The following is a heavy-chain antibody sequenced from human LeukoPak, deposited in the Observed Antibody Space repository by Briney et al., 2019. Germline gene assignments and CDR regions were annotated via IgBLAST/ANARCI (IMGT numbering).Heavy chain of an antibody. CDR2: IMSDGSRT. J-gene: IGHJ4*02. V-gene: IGHV3-74*01. CDR1: GFTFSRHW. D-gene: IGHD2-15*01. Sequence: PGGSLRLSCAASGFTFSRHWMYWVRQAPGKGLVWVSRIMSDGSRTSYADSVKGRFTISRDNAKNTLYLQMNSLRAEDTAVYYSTRGYSTTPGDYRGQGTLVTVSS. CDR3: TRGYSTTPGDY.